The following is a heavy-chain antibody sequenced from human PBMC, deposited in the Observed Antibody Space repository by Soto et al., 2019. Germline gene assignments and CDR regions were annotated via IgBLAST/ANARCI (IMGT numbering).Heavy chain of an antibody. CDR1: GGSIRSGGYY. D-gene: IGHD3-3*01. CDR3: ARELRGELGYYDFWSGYQPRGSDYYGMDV. Sequence: LSLTCTVSGGSIRSGGYYWSWIRQHPGKGLEWIGYIYYSGSTYYNPSLKSRVTISVDTSKNQFSLKLSSVTAADTAVYYCARELRGELGYYDFWSGYQPRGSDYYGMDVWGQGTTVTVSS. V-gene: IGHV4-31*03. CDR2: IYYSGST. J-gene: IGHJ6*02.